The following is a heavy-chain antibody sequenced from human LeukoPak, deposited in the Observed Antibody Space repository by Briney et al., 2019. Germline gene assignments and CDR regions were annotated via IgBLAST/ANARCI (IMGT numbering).Heavy chain of an antibody. CDR2: IIPIFGTA. V-gene: IGHV1-69*05. Sequence: GASVKVSCKPSGYTFTHYGLSWVRQAPGQGLEWMGGIIPIFGTANYAQKFQGRVTITTDESTSTAYMELSSLRSEDTAVYYCQVPSGYLNRDAFDIWGQGTMVTVSS. J-gene: IGHJ3*02. D-gene: IGHD3-3*01. CDR3: QVPSGYLNRDAFDI. CDR1: GYTFTHYG.